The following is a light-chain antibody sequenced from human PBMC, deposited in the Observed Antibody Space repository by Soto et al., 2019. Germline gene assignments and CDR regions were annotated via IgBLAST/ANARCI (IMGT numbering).Light chain of an antibody. CDR3: QLRSDWPPTYT. Sequence: ETVMTQSPATLSVSPGERATVSCRASQSIGSNLAWYQQRPGQAPRLVIHSASTRATGIPVRFSGSGSGTEFTLTISSLEPEDSAVYFCQLRSDWPPTYTFGQGTKLE. V-gene: IGKV3-15*01. CDR1: QSIGSN. J-gene: IGKJ2*01. CDR2: SAS.